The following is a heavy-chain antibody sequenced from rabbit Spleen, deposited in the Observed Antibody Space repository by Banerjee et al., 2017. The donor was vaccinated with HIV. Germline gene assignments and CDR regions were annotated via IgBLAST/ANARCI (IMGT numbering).Heavy chain of an antibody. CDR2: INGGSGGST. J-gene: IGHJ4*01. D-gene: IGHD4-1*01. V-gene: IGHV1S40*01. CDR1: GFSFSSNDY. CDR3: VRVAGGFNL. Sequence: QSLEESGGDLVKPGASLTLTCTASGFSFSSNDYICWVRQAPGKGLEWIGCINGGSGGSTYYANWAKGRFTISKTSSTTVTLQMTSLTAADTATYFCVRVAGGFNLWGPGTLVTVS.